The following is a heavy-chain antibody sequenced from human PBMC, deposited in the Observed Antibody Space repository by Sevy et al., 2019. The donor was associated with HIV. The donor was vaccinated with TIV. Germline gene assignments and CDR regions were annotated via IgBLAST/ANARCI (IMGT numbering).Heavy chain of an antibody. V-gene: IGHV3-23*01. J-gene: IGHJ4*02. D-gene: IGHD3-22*01. CDR1: GSTFISYV. Sequence: GGSLRLSCAASGSTFISYVKTWVRQAPGKGLEWVSTISASGGSTYYADSVKGRFIISRDNSKNTVDLQMNSLRAGDTAVYYCAKEDSGGYLYWGQGTLVTVSS. CDR2: ISASGGST. CDR3: AKEDSGGYLY.